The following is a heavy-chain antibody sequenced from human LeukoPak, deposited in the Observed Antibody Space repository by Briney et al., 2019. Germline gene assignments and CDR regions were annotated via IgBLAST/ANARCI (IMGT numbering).Heavy chain of an antibody. CDR1: GGSVSSYY. J-gene: IGHJ5*02. CDR2: IYTSGST. D-gene: IGHD3-10*01. V-gene: IGHV4-4*07. Sequence: PSETLSLTCTVSGGSVSSYYWSWIRQPAGKGLEWIGRIYTSGSTNYNPSLKSRVTMSIDTSKNQFSLRLTSVTAADTAVYYRARGAYGSGDRGWFDPWGQGTLVTVSS. CDR3: ARGAYGSGDRGWFDP.